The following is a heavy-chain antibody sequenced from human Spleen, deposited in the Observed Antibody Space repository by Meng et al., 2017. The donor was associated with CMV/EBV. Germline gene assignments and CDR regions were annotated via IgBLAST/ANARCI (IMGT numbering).Heavy chain of an antibody. D-gene: IGHD4-11*01. CDR1: GYTFTIYG. J-gene: IGHJ6*02. V-gene: IGHV1-18*01. CDR2: INPYNGTT. Sequence: ASVKVSCKVSGYTFTIYGVSWVRQAPGQGLKWMGWINPYNGTTKYAQKFRGRVTMTTDTSTSTVYMELRSLRSDDTAVYYCARDGPLWDINYEYYYGMDVWGQGTTVTVSS. CDR3: ARDGPLWDINYEYYYGMDV.